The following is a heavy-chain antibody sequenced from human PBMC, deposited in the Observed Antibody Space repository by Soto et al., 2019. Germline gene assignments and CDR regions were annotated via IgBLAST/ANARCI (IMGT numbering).Heavy chain of an antibody. CDR2: IYYSGRT. CDR1: GGSISSYY. Sequence: PSETLSLTCTVSGGSISSYYWSWIRQPPGKGQEWIGYIYYSGRTNYNPPLKSRVTISVDTSKNQFSLKLSSVTAADTAVYFCVRVPVLAFWSGYYTGPDVMDVWGQGTTVTVSS. D-gene: IGHD3-3*01. J-gene: IGHJ6*02. V-gene: IGHV4-59*01. CDR3: VRVPVLAFWSGYYTGPDVMDV.